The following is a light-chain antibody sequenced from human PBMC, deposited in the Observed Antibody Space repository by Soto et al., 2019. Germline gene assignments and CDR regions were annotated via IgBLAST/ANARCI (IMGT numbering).Light chain of an antibody. CDR2: DAS. V-gene: IGKV3-11*01. CDR1: QSVGGR. J-gene: IGKJ4*01. CDR3: QQRASWPLT. Sequence: EIELTQSPATLSLSPGERATLSCRASQSVGGRLGWYQQKPGRAPRLLIYDASIRATGIPARFSGSGSGTDFILTISSLEPEDFGVYYCQQRASWPLTSGGGTRVEI.